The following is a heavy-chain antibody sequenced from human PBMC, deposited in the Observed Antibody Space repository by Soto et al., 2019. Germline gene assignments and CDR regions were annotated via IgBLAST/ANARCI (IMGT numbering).Heavy chain of an antibody. D-gene: IGHD6-19*01. V-gene: IGHV4-4*07. CDR1: GGSISDYY. CDR2: FYYSGNT. Sequence: SETLSLTCTVSGGSISDYYWSWIRQPAGKGLEWIGRFYYSGNTKSNPSLKSRVTMSADTSKNQFSLSLRPVNAADSAIYYCARMYNSGFYRPEGAYFFYGMDVWGQGTTVTVSS. CDR3: ARMYNSGFYRPEGAYFFYGMDV. J-gene: IGHJ6*02.